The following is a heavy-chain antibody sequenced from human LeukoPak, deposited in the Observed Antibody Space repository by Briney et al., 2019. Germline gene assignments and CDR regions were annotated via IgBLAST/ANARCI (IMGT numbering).Heavy chain of an antibody. CDR1: GFTFSSYA. CDR2: ISGSGGST. V-gene: IGHV3-23*01. Sequence: GGSLRLSCAASGFTFSSYAMSWVRQAPGKGLERVSAISGSGGSTYYADSVKGRFTISRDNSKNTLYLQMNSLRAEDTAVYYCAKGLGYCSGGSCYPFGAIDYWGQGTLVTVSS. D-gene: IGHD2-15*01. J-gene: IGHJ4*02. CDR3: AKGLGYCSGGSCYPFGAIDY.